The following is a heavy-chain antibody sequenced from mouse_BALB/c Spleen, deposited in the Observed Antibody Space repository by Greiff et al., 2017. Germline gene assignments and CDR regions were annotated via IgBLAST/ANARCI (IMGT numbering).Heavy chain of an antibody. CDR1: GYSITSDYA. D-gene: IGHD1-1*01. Sequence: EVQLQQSGPGLVKPSQSLSLTCTVTGYSITSDYAWNWIRQFPGNKLEWMGYISYSGSTSYNPSLKSRISITRDTSKNQFFLQLNSVTTEDTATYYCASSSYYYGSRFAYWGQGTLVTVSA. CDR3: ASSSYYYGSRFAY. V-gene: IGHV3-2*02. J-gene: IGHJ3*01. CDR2: ISYSGST.